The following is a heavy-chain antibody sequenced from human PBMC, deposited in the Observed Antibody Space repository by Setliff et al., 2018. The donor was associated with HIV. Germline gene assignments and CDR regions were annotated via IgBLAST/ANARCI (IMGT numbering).Heavy chain of an antibody. V-gene: IGHV4-61*01. CDR1: GGSVGSGSYY. CDR3: ARDPPGYGDSNDY. Sequence: SETLSLTCSVSGGSVGSGSYYWSWIRQSPGKGLEWLGYIYYSGSTTYNPSPRSRVTISIDTSKNQFSLNLRSMTAADTAVYYCARDPPGYGDSNDYWGQGTLVTVSS. D-gene: IGHD4-17*01. CDR2: IYYSGST. J-gene: IGHJ4*02.